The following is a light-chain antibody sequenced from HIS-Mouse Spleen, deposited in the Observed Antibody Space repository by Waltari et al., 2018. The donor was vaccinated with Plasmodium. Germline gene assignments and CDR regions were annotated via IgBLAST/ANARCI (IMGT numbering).Light chain of an antibody. CDR1: SRDVGGYNY. V-gene: IGLV2-11*01. CDR3: CSYAGSYTYV. CDR2: DVS. Sequence: QSALTQPRSVSGSPGQSVPISCTGTSRDVGGYNYFSWYQQHPGKAPKLMIYDVSKRPSGVPDRFSGSKSGNTASLTISGLQAEDEADYYCCSYAGSYTYVFGTGTKVTVL. J-gene: IGLJ1*01.